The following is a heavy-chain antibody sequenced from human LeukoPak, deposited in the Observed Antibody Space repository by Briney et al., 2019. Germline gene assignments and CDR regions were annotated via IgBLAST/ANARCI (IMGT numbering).Heavy chain of an antibody. CDR3: ARDAFGSGSYYNVYYSDY. CDR2: IIPIFGTA. J-gene: IGHJ4*02. V-gene: IGHV1-69*05. Sequence: SVKVSCKASGGTFSSYAISWVRQAPGQGLEWMGGIIPIFGTANYAQKFQGRVTITTDESTSTAYMELSSLRSEDTAVYYCARDAFGSGSYYNVYYSDYWGQGTLVTVSS. CDR1: GGTFSSYA. D-gene: IGHD3-10*01.